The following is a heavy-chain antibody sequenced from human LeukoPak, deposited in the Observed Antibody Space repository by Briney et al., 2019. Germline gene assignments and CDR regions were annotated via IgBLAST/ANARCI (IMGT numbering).Heavy chain of an antibody. J-gene: IGHJ4*02. D-gene: IGHD2-2*01. Sequence: GRSLRLSCAASGFTFSSYGMHWVRQAPGKGLEWVAVISYDGSNKYYADSVKGRFTISRDNSKNTLHLQMNSLRAEDTAVYYCAKDDVAIVVVPAAAFDYWGQGTLVTVSS. CDR3: AKDDVAIVVVPAAAFDY. CDR2: ISYDGSNK. V-gene: IGHV3-30*18. CDR1: GFTFSSYG.